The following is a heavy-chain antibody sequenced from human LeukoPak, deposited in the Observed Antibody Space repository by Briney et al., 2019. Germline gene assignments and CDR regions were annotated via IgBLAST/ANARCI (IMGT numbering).Heavy chain of an antibody. CDR2: ISSSSSYI. CDR3: ATERDSSWTFDS. J-gene: IGHJ4*02. D-gene: IGHD6-13*01. V-gene: IGHV3-21*01. CDR1: GFTFSSYS. Sequence: GGSLRLSCAASGFTFSSYSMNWVRQAPGKGLEWVSSISSSSSYIYYADSVKGRFTISRDNAKNSLYLQMNSLRAEDTAVYYCATERDSSWTFDSWGQGTLVTVSS.